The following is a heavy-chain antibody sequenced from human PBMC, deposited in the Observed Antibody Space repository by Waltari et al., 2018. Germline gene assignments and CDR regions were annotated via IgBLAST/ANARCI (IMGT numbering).Heavy chain of an antibody. D-gene: IGHD3-10*01. J-gene: IGHJ4*02. V-gene: IGHV1-69*01. CDR3: ARDQGSYYYGAHY. CDR1: GGTFSSYA. Sequence: QVQLVQSGAEVKKPGSSVKVSCKASGGTFSSYAISWVRQAPGQGFEWMGGIIPYFGTANHAQKFQGRVTITADESTSKAYMGLSSLGSEETAVYYCARDQGSYYYGAHYWGQGTLVTVSS. CDR2: IIPYFGTA.